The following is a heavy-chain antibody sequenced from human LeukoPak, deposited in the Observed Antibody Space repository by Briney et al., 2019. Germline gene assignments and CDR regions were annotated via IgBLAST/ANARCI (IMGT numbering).Heavy chain of an antibody. D-gene: IGHD2-15*01. CDR2: ISGSGGST. J-gene: IGHJ6*02. CDR3: AKVLLARAYYYGMDV. Sequence: PGGSLRLSCAASGFTFSSSAMSWVRQAPGKGPEWVSAISGSGGSTYYADSVKGRFTISRDNSKNTLYLQMNSLRVEDTAVYYCAKVLLARAYYYGMDVWGQGTTVTVSS. V-gene: IGHV3-23*01. CDR1: GFTFSSSA.